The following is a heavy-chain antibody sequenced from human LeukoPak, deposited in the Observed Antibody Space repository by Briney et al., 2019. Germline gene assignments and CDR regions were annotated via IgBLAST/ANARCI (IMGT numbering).Heavy chain of an antibody. CDR3: AGYYYGSGSYYLDP. V-gene: IGHV4-59*01. CDR2: IHYSGST. D-gene: IGHD3-10*01. J-gene: IGHJ5*02. CDR1: GGSMSPYH. Sequence: SETLSLTRTVSGGSMSPYHWGWIRQPPGKGLEWIGYIHYSGSTNYNPSLKSRVTISVDTSKNEFSLKLSSVTAADTAVYYCAGYYYGSGSYYLDPWGQGTLVTVSS.